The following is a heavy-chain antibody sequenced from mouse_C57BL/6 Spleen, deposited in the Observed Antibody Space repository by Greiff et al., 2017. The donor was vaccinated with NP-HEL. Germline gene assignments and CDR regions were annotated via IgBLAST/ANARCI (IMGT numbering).Heavy chain of an antibody. J-gene: IGHJ2*01. V-gene: IGHV1-22*01. CDR3: AAYGYVPDY. D-gene: IGHD2-2*01. CDR1: GYTFTDYN. CDR2: INPNNGGT. Sequence: EVQLQQSGPELVKPGASVKMSCKASGYTFTDYNMHWVKQSHGKSLEWIGYINPNNGGTSSNKTFKGKGTLTVNRASSTAYMELRSLTSEDAEVYYCAAYGYVPDYWGQGTTLTVSS.